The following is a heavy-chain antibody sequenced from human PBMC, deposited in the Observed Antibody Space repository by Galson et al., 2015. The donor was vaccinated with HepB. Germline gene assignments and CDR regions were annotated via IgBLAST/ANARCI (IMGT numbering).Heavy chain of an antibody. Sequence: SVKVSCKASGYTFSTYSITWVRQAPGQGLEWMGWISPYNGDTDYARKFQGRVTMTTDTFTSTAYMEVRSLRSDDTDVYYCARGALVAVVRGTLNNWFAPWGQGTLVTVSS. CDR1: GYTFSTYS. CDR3: ARGALVAVVRGTLNNWFAP. V-gene: IGHV1-18*01. CDR2: ISPYNGDT. J-gene: IGHJ5*02. D-gene: IGHD2-15*01.